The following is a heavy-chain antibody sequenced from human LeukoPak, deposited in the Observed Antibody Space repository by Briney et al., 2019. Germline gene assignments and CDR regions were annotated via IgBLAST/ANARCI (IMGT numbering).Heavy chain of an antibody. CDR3: TPNPYSSSWLACAFAI. V-gene: IGHV3-15*01. D-gene: IGHD6-13*01. CDR1: GSTFRKAW. CDR2: IKTNTDGGTT. Sequence: GGSLTHPRAVSGSTFRKAWITWIPQIPVKVLQRARRIKTNTDGGTTDYVTPVKGRFTISRDDSKNTLYLQMNSLKTEDTAVYYCTPNPYSSSWLACAFAIWGQGIMVTVSS. J-gene: IGHJ3*02.